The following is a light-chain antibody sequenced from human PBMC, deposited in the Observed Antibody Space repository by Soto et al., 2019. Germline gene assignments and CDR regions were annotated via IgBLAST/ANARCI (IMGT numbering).Light chain of an antibody. J-gene: IGKJ3*01. V-gene: IGKV1-33*01. Sequence: DIHMTKSPSSLSASVGDRVTITCQASDDIDNFLSWYQQTPGKAPKRLIHDASTLQRGVPSRFSGSGSGTDFTLTISSLQPEDFATYYCQQYDNLAFTFGPGTKVDIK. CDR1: DDIDNF. CDR3: QQYDNLAFT. CDR2: DAS.